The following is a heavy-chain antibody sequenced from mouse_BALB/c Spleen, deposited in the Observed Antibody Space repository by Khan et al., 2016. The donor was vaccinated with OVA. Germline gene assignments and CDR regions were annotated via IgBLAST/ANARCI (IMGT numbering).Heavy chain of an antibody. Sequence: QVRLKESGAELVKPGASVKLSRKTSGYTFTSYWIQWVKQRPGQGLGWIGQIFPGTDTTYYNENFKGKATLTVDTSSNTAYMQFSSLTSEDSAVYFCARGYFGNYEFAYWGQGTLVTVSP. CDR1: GYTFTSYW. D-gene: IGHD2-1*01. CDR3: ARGYFGNYEFAY. CDR2: IFPGTDTT. J-gene: IGHJ3*01. V-gene: IGHV1S132*01.